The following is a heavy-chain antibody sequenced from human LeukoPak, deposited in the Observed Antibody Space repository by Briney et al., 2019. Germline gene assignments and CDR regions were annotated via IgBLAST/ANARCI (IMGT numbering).Heavy chain of an antibody. CDR2: IYYSGST. Sequence: SETLSLTCTVSGGSISSYYWSWIRQPPGKGLEWIGYIYYSGSTNYNPSLKSRVTISVDTSKNQFSLKLSSVTAADTAVYYCARVRVAGTTLSYWGQGTLVTVSS. CDR3: ARVRVAGTTLSY. CDR1: GGSISSYY. V-gene: IGHV4-59*01. D-gene: IGHD2-15*01. J-gene: IGHJ4*02.